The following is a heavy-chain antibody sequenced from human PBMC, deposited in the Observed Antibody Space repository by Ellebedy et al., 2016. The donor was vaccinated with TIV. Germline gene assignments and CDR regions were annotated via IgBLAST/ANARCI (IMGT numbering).Heavy chain of an antibody. CDR2: INHSGST. J-gene: IGHJ4*02. CDR1: GGSFSGYY. CDR3: ARGWRRYYGSGSLEY. V-gene: IGHV4-34*01. Sequence: GSLRLSCAVYGGSFSGYYWSWIRQPPGQGLEWIGEINHSGSTNYNPSLKSRVTISVDTSKNQFSLNLSSVTAADTAVYYCARGWRRYYGSGSLEYWGQGTLVTVSS. D-gene: IGHD3-10*01.